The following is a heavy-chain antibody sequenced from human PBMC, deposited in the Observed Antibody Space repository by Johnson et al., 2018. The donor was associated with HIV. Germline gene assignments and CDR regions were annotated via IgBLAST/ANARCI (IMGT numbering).Heavy chain of an antibody. D-gene: IGHD3-22*01. CDR2: IRSNPNGGTT. Sequence: VQLVESGGGLVQPGRSLRLSCTTSGFNFGDYTMSWFRQVPGKGLEWVGFIRSNPNGGTTEYSASVKGRFTIARDDSTSIAYLQMNSLKTEDTAVYYCSMAGTMIGVIIQGDAFDIWGQGTMVTVSS. CDR1: GFNFGDYT. J-gene: IGHJ3*02. CDR3: SMAGTMIGVIIQGDAFDI. V-gene: IGHV3-49*03.